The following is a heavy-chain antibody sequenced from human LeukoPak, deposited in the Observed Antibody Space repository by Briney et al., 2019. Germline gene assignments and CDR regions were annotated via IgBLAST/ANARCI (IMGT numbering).Heavy chain of an antibody. Sequence: GGSLRLSCVVSGFTFGSYEMNWVRQAPGKGLEWVSYISTRGSRTFYADSVKGRFTISRDDAKNSLYLQMNSLRAEDTAVYYCARDFTVTTFEGANWGQGTLVTVSS. D-gene: IGHD4-17*01. CDR1: GFTFGSYE. CDR2: ISTRGSRT. V-gene: IGHV3-48*03. CDR3: ARDFTVTTFEGAN. J-gene: IGHJ4*02.